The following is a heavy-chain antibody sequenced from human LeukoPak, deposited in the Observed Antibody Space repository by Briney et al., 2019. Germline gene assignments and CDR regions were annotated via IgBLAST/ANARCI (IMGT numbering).Heavy chain of an antibody. Sequence: GGSLRLSCAASGFTFSSYGMHWVRQAPGKGLEWVAVIWYDGSNKYYADSVKGRLTISRDNSKNTLYLQMNSLRAEDTAVYYCAREGLTLYYFDYWGQGTLVTVSS. V-gene: IGHV3-33*01. D-gene: IGHD4/OR15-4a*01. CDR1: GFTFSSYG. CDR3: AREGLTLYYFDY. J-gene: IGHJ4*02. CDR2: IWYDGSNK.